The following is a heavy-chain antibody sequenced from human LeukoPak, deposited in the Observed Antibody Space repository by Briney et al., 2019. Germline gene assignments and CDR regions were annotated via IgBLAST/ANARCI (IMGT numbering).Heavy chain of an antibody. D-gene: IGHD3-10*01. CDR1: GFTFNTYA. J-gene: IGHJ4*02. CDR3: ARIMIRGAPSDN. Sequence: GGSLRLSCAASGFTFNTYALHWGRQAPGKGLEFVSAISSNGASTYYANSVKGRFTIFRDNSKNTLYLQMGSLRAEDMAMYYCARIMIRGAPSDNWGQGTLVTVSS. V-gene: IGHV3-64*01. CDR2: ISSNGAST.